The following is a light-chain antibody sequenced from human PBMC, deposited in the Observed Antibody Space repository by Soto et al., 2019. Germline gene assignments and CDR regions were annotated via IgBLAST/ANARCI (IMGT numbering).Light chain of an antibody. CDR3: LQHNSYPYT. CDR1: QSFRGL. CDR2: DAY. Sequence: EVVLTQSPVTLSLSPGERATLSCRASQSFRGLLAWYQQKPGQAPRLLIYDAYNRATGIPPRFSGSGSGTDFTLTISSLQPEDFATYYCLQHNSYPYTFGQGTKLEIK. V-gene: IGKV3-11*01. J-gene: IGKJ2*01.